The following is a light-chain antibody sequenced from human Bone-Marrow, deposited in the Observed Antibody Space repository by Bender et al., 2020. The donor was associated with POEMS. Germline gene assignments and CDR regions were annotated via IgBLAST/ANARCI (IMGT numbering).Light chain of an antibody. CDR1: SSDVGGYNY. J-gene: IGLJ3*02. V-gene: IGLV2-11*01. Sequence: QSALTQPRSVSGSPGQSVAISCTGTSSDVGGYNYVTWYQQHPGKAPKLMIYDVTNRPSGVSIRFSGSKSGNTASLTISGLQAEDEADYYCNSYSGTNTWVFGGGTKLTVL. CDR3: NSYSGTNTWV. CDR2: DVT.